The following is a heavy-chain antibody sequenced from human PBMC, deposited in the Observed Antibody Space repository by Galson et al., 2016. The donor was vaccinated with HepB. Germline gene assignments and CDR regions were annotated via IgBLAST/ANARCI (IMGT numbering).Heavy chain of an antibody. J-gene: IGHJ4*02. CDR1: GFTFSNYA. CDR3: AKDFDYRSSGYYFDY. D-gene: IGHD6-6*01. V-gene: IGHV3-23*01. CDR2: ISGSGSRT. Sequence: SLRLSCAVSGFTFSNYAMSWVRQAPGKGLEWVSAISGSGSRTFYADSVKGRLTISRDNSKNTLYVQMNSLRAEDTAIYYCAKDFDYRSSGYYFDYWGQGTLVTVSS.